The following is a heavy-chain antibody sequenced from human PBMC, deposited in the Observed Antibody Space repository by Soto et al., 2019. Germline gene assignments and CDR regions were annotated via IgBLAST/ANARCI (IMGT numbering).Heavy chain of an antibody. CDR3: ARAIDRNWYFDL. CDR2: INPSGGST. CDR1: GYTFTSYY. Sequence: ASVKGSCNASGYTFTSYYMHWVRQAPGQGLEWMGIINPSGGSTSYAQKFQGRVTMTRDTSTSTVYMELSSLRSEDTAVYYCARAIDRNWYFDLWGRGTLVTVSS. J-gene: IGHJ2*01. D-gene: IGHD1-26*01. V-gene: IGHV1-46*03.